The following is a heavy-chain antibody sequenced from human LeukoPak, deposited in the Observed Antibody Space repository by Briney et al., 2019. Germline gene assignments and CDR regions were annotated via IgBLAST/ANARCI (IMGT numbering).Heavy chain of an antibody. V-gene: IGHV4-61*02. CDR1: GDSISSGSYY. Sequence: PSQTLSLTCNVSGDSISSGSYYWSWIRQPAGKGLDWVGRIYTSGSTNYNPSLENRVTISLDTSKNQFSLKVTSVTAADTAVYYCARVYCTGGSCFAGWFDSWGQGTLVTVSS. J-gene: IGHJ5*01. D-gene: IGHD2-8*02. CDR3: ARVYCTGGSCFAGWFDS. CDR2: IYTSGST.